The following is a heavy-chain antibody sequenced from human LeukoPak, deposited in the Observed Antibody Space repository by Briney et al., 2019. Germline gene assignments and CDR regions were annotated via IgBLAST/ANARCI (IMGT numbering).Heavy chain of an antibody. CDR2: IKPDGSVK. V-gene: IGHV3-7*01. D-gene: IGHD1-1*01. CDR3: ARDQPDPAGTGPRFDY. J-gene: IGHJ4*02. Sequence: GGSPRLSCVAAGITFSSSWMSWVRQAPGKGLEWVANIKPDGSVKYYADSVKGRFTISRDNAENSLYLQMNSLRTEDTAVYYCARDQPDPAGTGPRFDYWGQGSLVTVSS. CDR1: GITFSSSW.